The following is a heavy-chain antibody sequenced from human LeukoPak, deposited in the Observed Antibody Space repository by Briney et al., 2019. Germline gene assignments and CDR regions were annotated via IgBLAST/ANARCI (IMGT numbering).Heavy chain of an antibody. CDR2: INPNNGGT. J-gene: IGHJ5*02. CDR1: GYTFTGHY. D-gene: IGHD3-10*01. Sequence: ASVKVSCKASGYTFTGHYMHWVRQAPGKGLEWMGWINPNNGGTNYAQKFRGRVTLTRDTSISTAYMELSGLRSDDTAVYYCARDWTDLSTMLRGVLYNRFDPWGQGTLVAVSS. CDR3: ARDWTDLSTMLRGVLYNRFDP. V-gene: IGHV1-2*02.